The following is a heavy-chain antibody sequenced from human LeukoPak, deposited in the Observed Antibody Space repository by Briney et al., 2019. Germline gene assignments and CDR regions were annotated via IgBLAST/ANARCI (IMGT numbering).Heavy chain of an antibody. D-gene: IGHD3-9*01. V-gene: IGHV4-34*01. CDR3: ARADILTGYYPGDWFDR. J-gene: IGHJ5*02. CDR1: GGSYRGYY. CDR2: INHSGSN. Sequence: SETLSLTCAVCGGSYRGYYWSWLREPPGKGLEWIGEINHSGSNKYNPSLKGRVTISVSTSKNQIALKLSSVNAADTAVYYCARADILTGYYPGDWFDRWGQGTLVTVSS.